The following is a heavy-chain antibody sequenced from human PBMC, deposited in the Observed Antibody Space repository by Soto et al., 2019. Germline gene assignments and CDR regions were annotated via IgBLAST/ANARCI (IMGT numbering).Heavy chain of an antibody. CDR1: GYTFSTYA. V-gene: IGHV1-3*05. J-gene: IGHJ2*01. CDR2: SNAGNGNT. CDR3: ARAPSWWYFDL. Sequence: QVQLVQSGAAEKKPGASVKVSCKASGYTFSTYAMHWVRQAPGQRLEWMGWSNAGNGNTTYSQKFQGRVTITRDTSASTAYMELSSLRSEDTAVYYCARAPSWWYFDLWGRGTLVTVSS.